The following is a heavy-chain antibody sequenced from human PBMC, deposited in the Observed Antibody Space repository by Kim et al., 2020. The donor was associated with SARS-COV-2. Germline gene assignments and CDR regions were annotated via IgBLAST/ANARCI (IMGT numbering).Heavy chain of an antibody. J-gene: IGHJ4*02. CDR3: ARGSTWGNVLAGYPTTADS. Sequence: KGRFTVARDNSKNTLYLQMNSLRDEDTAVYYCARGSTWGNVLAGYPTTADSWGQGTLVIVSS. V-gene: IGHV3-30*07. D-gene: IGHD3-9*01.